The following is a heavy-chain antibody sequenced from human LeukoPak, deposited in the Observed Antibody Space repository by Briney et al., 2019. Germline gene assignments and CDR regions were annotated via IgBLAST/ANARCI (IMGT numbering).Heavy chain of an antibody. J-gene: IGHJ4*02. CDR3: ARRNYGSGSYYPDY. Sequence: ASEKLSCKASGYTFSSYGISWVRHAPGQGLEWMGWISVYNGNTNYAQKLQGRVTMTTDTSTSTAYMELRSLRSDDTAVYYCARRNYGSGSYYPDYWGQGTLVTVSS. V-gene: IGHV1-18*01. D-gene: IGHD3-10*01. CDR1: GYTFSSYG. CDR2: ISVYNGNT.